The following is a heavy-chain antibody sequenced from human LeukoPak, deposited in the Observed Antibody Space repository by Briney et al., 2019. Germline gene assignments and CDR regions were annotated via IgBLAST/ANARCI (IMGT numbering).Heavy chain of an antibody. V-gene: IGHV3-23*01. CDR1: GFTFSNYA. Sequence: GGSLRLSCAASGFTFSNYAMSWVRQAPGKGLEWVSTIRTSGDNTYYADSVKGRFTISRDNSKNTLYLQMISLRAEDTALYYCAKCVTGWPNWFDPWGQGTLVTVSS. CDR3: AKCVTGWPNWFDP. D-gene: IGHD6-19*01. CDR2: IRTSGDNT. J-gene: IGHJ5*02.